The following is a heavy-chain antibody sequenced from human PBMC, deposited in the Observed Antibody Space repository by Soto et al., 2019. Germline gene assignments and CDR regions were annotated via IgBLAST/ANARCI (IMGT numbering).Heavy chain of an antibody. CDR2: ISYDGSNK. Sequence: GGSLRLSCAASGFTFSSYGMHWVRQAPGKGLEWVAVISYDGSNKYYADSVKGRFTISRDNSKNTLYLQMNSLRAEDTAVYYCAKSGTGVAAAGNRWFFGNYYYYGMDVWGQGTTVTVSS. J-gene: IGHJ6*02. CDR1: GFTFSSYG. V-gene: IGHV3-30*18. CDR3: AKSGTGVAAAGNRWFFGNYYYYGMDV. D-gene: IGHD6-13*01.